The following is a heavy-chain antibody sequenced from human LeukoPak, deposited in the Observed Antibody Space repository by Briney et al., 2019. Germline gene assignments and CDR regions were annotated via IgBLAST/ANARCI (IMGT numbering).Heavy chain of an antibody. J-gene: IGHJ4*02. V-gene: IGHV1-2*02. D-gene: IGHD3-16*02. CDR1: GYTFTGYY. Sequence: ASVKVSCKASGYTFTGYYMHWVRQAPGQGLEWMGWINPNSGGTNYAQKFQGRVTMTRDTSISTAYMELSRLRSDDTAVYYCARDHDYVWGSYRRYYSDYWGQGTLVTVSS. CDR3: ARDHDYVWGSYRRYYSDY. CDR2: INPNSGGT.